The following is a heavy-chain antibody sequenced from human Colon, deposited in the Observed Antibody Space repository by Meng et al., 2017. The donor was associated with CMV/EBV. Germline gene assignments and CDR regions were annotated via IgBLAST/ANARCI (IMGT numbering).Heavy chain of an antibody. Sequence: GGSLRLSCVASGFTFSSYSMNWVRQAPGKGLEWVSAITSSSSSIYYADSVKGRFTISRDNAKNSLFLQMNSLRAEDTAVYYCARKGHVDIVGTAGNWFVPWGQGTLVTVSS. CDR1: GFTFSSYS. CDR2: ITSSSSSI. D-gene: IGHD5-12*01. J-gene: IGHJ5*02. CDR3: ARKGHVDIVGTAGNWFVP. V-gene: IGHV3-21*01.